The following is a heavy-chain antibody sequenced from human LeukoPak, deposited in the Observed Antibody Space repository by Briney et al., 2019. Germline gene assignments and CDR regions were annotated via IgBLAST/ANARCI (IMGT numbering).Heavy chain of an antibody. Sequence: SETLSLTCTVSGGSISSYYWSWIRQPPGKGLEWIGYIYYSGSTNYNPSLKSRVTISVDTSKNQFSLKLSSVTAADTAVYYCARGVRYCSSTSCLLLDYWGQGTLVTVSS. D-gene: IGHD2-2*01. CDR2: IYYSGST. CDR3: ARGVRYCSSTSCLLLDY. J-gene: IGHJ4*02. V-gene: IGHV4-59*01. CDR1: GGSISSYY.